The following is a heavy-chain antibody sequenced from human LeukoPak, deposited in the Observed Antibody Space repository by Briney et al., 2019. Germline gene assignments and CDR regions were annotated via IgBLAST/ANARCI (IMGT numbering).Heavy chain of an antibody. CDR2: INHSGST. CDR3: ARDSSSSRPNFDY. Sequence: GSLRLSCAASGFTFSSYWMSWVRQPPGKGLEWIGEINHSGSTNYNPSLKSRVTISVDTSKNQFSLRLNSVTAADTAVYYCARDSSSSRPNFDYWGQGTLVTVSS. D-gene: IGHD2-2*01. V-gene: IGHV4-34*01. J-gene: IGHJ4*02. CDR1: GFTFSSYW.